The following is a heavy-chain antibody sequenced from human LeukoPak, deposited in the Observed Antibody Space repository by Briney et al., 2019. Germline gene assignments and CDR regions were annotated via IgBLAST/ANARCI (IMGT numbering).Heavy chain of an antibody. Sequence: ETLSLTCTVSGGSVSSYYWSWVRQAPGEGLEWVSAISGSGGSTYYADSVKGRFTISRDNSKNTLYLQMNSLRAEDTAVYYCAKVTPGYTTPPAAPIDYWGQGTLVTVSS. CDR1: GGSVSSYY. V-gene: IGHV3-23*01. CDR2: ISGSGGST. J-gene: IGHJ4*02. D-gene: IGHD6-13*01. CDR3: AKVTPGYTTPPAAPIDY.